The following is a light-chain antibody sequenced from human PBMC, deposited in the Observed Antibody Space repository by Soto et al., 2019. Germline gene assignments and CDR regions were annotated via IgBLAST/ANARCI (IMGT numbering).Light chain of an antibody. CDR3: QQYETFSGT. J-gene: IGKJ1*01. CDR1: QSVSGW. CDR2: DAS. Sequence: DIQITQSPSTLSASVGDTVTFTFGASQSVSGWLAWYQQKPGEAPKLLIYDASALPRGVPSRFSGSGSGTKFTLTIASLQPDDFATYYCQQYETFSGTFGQGTKVHIK. V-gene: IGKV1-5*01.